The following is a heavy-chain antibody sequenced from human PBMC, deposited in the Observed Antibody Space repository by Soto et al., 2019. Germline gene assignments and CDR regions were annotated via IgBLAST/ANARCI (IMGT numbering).Heavy chain of an antibody. Sequence: SQTLSLTCAISGDSVSSNSAAWNWIRQSPSRGLEWLGRTYYRSKWYNDYAVSVKSRITIDPDTSKNQFSLQLNSVTPEDTAVYYCARVWNYVGYYYYGMDVWGQGTTVTVSS. CDR1: GDSVSSNSAA. J-gene: IGHJ6*02. CDR2: TYYRSKWYN. CDR3: ARVWNYVGYYYYGMDV. D-gene: IGHD1-7*01. V-gene: IGHV6-1*01.